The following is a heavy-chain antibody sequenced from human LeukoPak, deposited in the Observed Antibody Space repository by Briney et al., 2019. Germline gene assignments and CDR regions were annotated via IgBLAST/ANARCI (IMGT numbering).Heavy chain of an antibody. CDR2: ISSSGNSI. D-gene: IGHD2-21*02. V-gene: IGHV3-21*01. Sequence: GGSLTLSCAASGFTFSSYRMKWVRQAPGKGPEWVSYISSSGNSIYYADSGKGRFTISRDNANNSLYLHTNSLRAENTAVYYCARAAYCGGDCYSEGEHFDYWGQGTLVTVSS. J-gene: IGHJ4*02. CDR1: GFTFSSYR. CDR3: ARAAYCGGDCYSEGEHFDY.